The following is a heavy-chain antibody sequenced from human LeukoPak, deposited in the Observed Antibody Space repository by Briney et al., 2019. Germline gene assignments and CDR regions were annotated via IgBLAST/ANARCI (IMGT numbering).Heavy chain of an antibody. CDR3: ARAPSEIGGYYPEYFRH. CDR2: IKSDGST. Sequence: GGSLRLSCAASGFTFSSYWMHWVRQAPGKGLVWVSRIKSDGSTNHADSVKGRFTISRDNAKNTVSLQMNSLRAEDTGVYYCARAPSEIGGYYPEYFRHWGQGTLVTASS. CDR1: GFTFSSYW. V-gene: IGHV3-74*01. D-gene: IGHD3-22*01. J-gene: IGHJ1*01.